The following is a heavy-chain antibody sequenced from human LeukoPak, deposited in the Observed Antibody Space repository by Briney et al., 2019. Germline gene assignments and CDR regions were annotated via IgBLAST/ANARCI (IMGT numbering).Heavy chain of an antibody. V-gene: IGHV4-59*01. J-gene: IGHJ4*02. D-gene: IGHD2-2*01. CDR3: ARSAAGVVPAGVYFDY. Sequence: PSETLSLTCTVSGGSISSYYWSWIRQPPGKGLEWIGYIYYSGSTNYNPSLKSRVTISVDTSKNQFSLKLSSVTAADTAVYYCARSAAGVVPAGVYFDYWGQGTLVTVSS. CDR2: IYYSGST. CDR1: GGSISSYY.